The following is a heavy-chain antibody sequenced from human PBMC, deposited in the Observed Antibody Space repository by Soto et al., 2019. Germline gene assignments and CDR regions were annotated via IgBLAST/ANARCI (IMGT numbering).Heavy chain of an antibody. CDR2: LYYTGIT. V-gene: IGHV4-59*01. Sequence: QVQLQESGPGLVKPSETLSVTCTVSGDSISRYNWNWIRQSPGKGLEWIGYLYYTGITNSNPSFKSRFTISVDTSTTQFSLRLSSVTAPDTAVYYWARDIPTCYPACVFDIWGQGTMVTVSS. J-gene: IGHJ3*02. D-gene: IGHD2-15*01. CDR1: GDSISRYN. CDR3: ARDIPTCYPACVFDI.